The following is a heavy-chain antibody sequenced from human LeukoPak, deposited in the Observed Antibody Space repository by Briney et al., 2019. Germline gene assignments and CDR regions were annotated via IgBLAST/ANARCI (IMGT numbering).Heavy chain of an antibody. D-gene: IGHD6-19*01. V-gene: IGHV3-21*01. Sequence: GGSLRLSCAASGFTFSSYSMNWVRQAPGKRLEWVSSISSSSSYIYYADSVKGRFTISRDNAKNSLYLQMNSLRAEDTAVYYCAREARAVAGGAFDIWGQGTMVTVSS. CDR2: ISSSSSYI. CDR1: GFTFSSYS. CDR3: AREARAVAGGAFDI. J-gene: IGHJ3*02.